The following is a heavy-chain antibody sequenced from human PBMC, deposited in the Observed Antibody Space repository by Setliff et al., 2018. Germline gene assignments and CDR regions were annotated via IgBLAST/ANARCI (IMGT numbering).Heavy chain of an antibody. CDR2: IYDSGTT. D-gene: IGHD2-2*01. CDR3: ASCRYQVPYDY. V-gene: IGHV4-39*01. CDR1: GGSMRSISYY. J-gene: IGHJ4*02. Sequence: SETLSLTCTVSGGSMRSISYYWGWVRQPPGKGLEWIGTIYDSGTTYYNPSLKSRVTISVDTSKNQFSLRLSSVTAADTGVYYCASCRYQVPYDYWGQGILVTVSS.